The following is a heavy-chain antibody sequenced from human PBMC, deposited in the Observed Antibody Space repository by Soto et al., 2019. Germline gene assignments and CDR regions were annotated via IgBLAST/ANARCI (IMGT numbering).Heavy chain of an antibody. CDR1: GGSFSGYY. D-gene: IGHD3-10*01. J-gene: IGHJ3*02. CDR3: ARGNYGSGSYYRVSTSRGALDI. Sequence: PSETLSLTCAVYGGSFSGYYWSWIRQPPGKGLEWIGEINHSESTNYNPSKKSRINISEDTSKNKISQKLRSVTAADSAVYYCARGNYGSGSYYRVSTSRGALDIWGQGTMVT. V-gene: IGHV4-34*01. CDR2: INHSEST.